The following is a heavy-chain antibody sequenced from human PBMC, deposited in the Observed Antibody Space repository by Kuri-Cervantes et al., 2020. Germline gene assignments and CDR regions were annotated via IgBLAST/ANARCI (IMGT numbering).Heavy chain of an antibody. CDR2: ISAYNGNT. CDR3: ARGRRIAARPGFSYNWFDP. Sequence: ASVKVSCKASGYTFTSYGISWVRQAPGQGLEWMGWISAYNGNTNYAQKLQGRVTMTTVTSTSTAYMELSSLRSEDTAVYYCARGRRIAARPGFSYNWFDPWGQGTLVTVSS. D-gene: IGHD6-6*01. CDR1: GYTFTSYG. V-gene: IGHV1-18*01. J-gene: IGHJ5*02.